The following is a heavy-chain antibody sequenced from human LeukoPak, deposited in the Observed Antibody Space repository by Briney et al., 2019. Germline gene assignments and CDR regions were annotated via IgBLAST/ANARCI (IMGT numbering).Heavy chain of an antibody. CDR1: GFSFSSYS. Sequence: PGRSLRLSCAASGFSFSSYSMHWVRQAPGKGLEWVSLIWYDGCNKYSADSARGGFTLSRDNSKNTLYLKISSLRAEDTAVYYCAKVFCTRTSCYWHFYLWGRGTLVTVSS. CDR2: IWYDGCNK. J-gene: IGHJ2*01. V-gene: IGHV3-33*06. CDR3: AKVFCTRTSCYWHFYL. D-gene: IGHD2-2*01.